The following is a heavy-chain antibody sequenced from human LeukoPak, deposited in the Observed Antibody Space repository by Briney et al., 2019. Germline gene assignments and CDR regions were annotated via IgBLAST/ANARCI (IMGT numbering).Heavy chain of an antibody. J-gene: IGHJ3*02. Sequence: SETLSLTCAVYGGSFSGYYWSWIRQPPGKGLEWIGEINHSGSANYNPSLKSRVTISVDTSKNQFSLKLSSVTAADTAVYYCAREPRYSGSSDIWGQGTMVTVSS. V-gene: IGHV4-34*01. CDR2: INHSGSA. D-gene: IGHD1-26*01. CDR1: GGSFSGYY. CDR3: AREPRYSGSSDI.